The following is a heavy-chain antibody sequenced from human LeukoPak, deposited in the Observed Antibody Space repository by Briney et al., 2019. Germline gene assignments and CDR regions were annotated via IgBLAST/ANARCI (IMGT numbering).Heavy chain of an antibody. CDR3: ARADSGIAARLSRSSIFNYYYYMDV. CDR1: GFTFSNYG. Sequence: GGTLRLSCAASGFTFSNYGMSWVRQAPGKGLEWVLGISSSGGSTYYADSVKGRFTISRDNSKNTLYLHINSLRAEDTAVYYCARADSGIAARLSRSSIFNYYYYMDVWGKGTTVTVSS. CDR2: ISSSGGST. D-gene: IGHD6-6*01. J-gene: IGHJ6*03. V-gene: IGHV3-23*01.